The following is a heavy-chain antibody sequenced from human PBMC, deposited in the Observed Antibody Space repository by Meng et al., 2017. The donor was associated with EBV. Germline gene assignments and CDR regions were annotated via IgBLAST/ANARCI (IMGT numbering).Heavy chain of an antibody. CDR3: ARDGRLYDTPSPFDY. J-gene: IGHJ4*02. CDR2: ISAYNGNT. V-gene: IGHV1-18*01. CDR1: GYTFTCYG. D-gene: IGHD3-22*01. Sequence: VQLVQYGADVMKPAASVKVSCEASGYTFTCYGISWVRQAPGQGLEWMGWISAYNGNTNYAQKLQGRVTITTDTSTSTAYLELRSLRSDDTAVYYCARDGRLYDTPSPFDYWGQGTLVTVSS.